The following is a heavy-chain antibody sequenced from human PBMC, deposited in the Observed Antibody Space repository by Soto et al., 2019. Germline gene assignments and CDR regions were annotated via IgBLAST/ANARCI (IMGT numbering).Heavy chain of an antibody. CDR2: ITWNGANT. Sequence: GGSLRLSCAASGFRFDEYNMHWVRQAPGKGLEWLSLITWNGANTYYADSVKGRFTISRDGTTKSVSLQMTSLKREDTGLYYCARETLSYGSALDVWGQGTTVTV. CDR3: ARETLSYGSALDV. D-gene: IGHD3-16*01. V-gene: IGHV3-43*01. CDR1: GFRFDEYN. J-gene: IGHJ6*02.